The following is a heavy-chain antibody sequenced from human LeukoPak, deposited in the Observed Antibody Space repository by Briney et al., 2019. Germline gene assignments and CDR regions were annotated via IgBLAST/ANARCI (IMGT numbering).Heavy chain of an antibody. V-gene: IGHV3-30*18. CDR1: GFTFSTYG. CDR2: ISYDGSNK. J-gene: IGHJ4*02. CDR3: AKTIRYYDFWSGKDFDY. Sequence: GRPLRLSCAASGFTFSTYGMHWVRQAPDKGLEWVAVISYDGSNKYYADSVKGRFTISRDNSKNTLYLQMNSLRAEDTAVYYCAKTIRYYDFWSGKDFDYWGQGTLVTVSS. D-gene: IGHD3-3*01.